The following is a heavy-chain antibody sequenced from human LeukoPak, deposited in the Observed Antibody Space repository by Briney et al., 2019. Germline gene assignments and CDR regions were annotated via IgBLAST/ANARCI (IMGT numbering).Heavy chain of an antibody. D-gene: IGHD3-22*01. V-gene: IGHV1-2*07. CDR2: INPKSVGS. J-gene: IGHJ4*02. CDR1: GHTFTYYY. CDR3: ARVRFDHDSSGYFDH. Sequence: GASVKVSCKTSGHTFTYYYTHWIRQAPGQGLEWMAWINPKSVGSESADKFQGRVTVSRDTSINTAYMDLSRLSSDDTAIYYSARVRFDHDSSGYFDHWGQGTLVTVSP.